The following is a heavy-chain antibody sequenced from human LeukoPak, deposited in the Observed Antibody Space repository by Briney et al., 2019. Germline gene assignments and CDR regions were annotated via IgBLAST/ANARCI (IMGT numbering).Heavy chain of an antibody. V-gene: IGHV1-46*02. J-gene: IGHJ5*02. CDR1: GYTINSYA. D-gene: IGHD1-26*01. CDR3: ARDNSVGETAWWFDP. Sequence: ASVKVSCKASGYTINSYAMNWVRQAPGQGLEWMGLINPSGSSTTYAQKFQGRVTMTRDMFTSTDYMELTSLTSDDTAVYYCARDNSVGETAWWFDPWGQGTLVTVSS. CDR2: INPSGSST.